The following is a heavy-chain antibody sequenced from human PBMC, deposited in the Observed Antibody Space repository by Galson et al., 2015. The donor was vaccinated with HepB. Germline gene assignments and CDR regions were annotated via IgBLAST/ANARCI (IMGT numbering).Heavy chain of an antibody. Sequence: QSGAEVKKPGESLKISCKASGYTFTSYGISWVRQAPGQGLEWMGWISAYNGNTNYAQKLQGRVTMTADTSTSTAYMELRSLRSDDTAVYYCARELALLWFGHSSSYYYYGMDVWGQGTTVTVSS. CDR2: ISAYNGNT. V-gene: IGHV1-18*01. CDR3: ARELALLWFGHSSSYYYYGMDV. J-gene: IGHJ6*02. D-gene: IGHD3-10*01. CDR1: GYTFTSYG.